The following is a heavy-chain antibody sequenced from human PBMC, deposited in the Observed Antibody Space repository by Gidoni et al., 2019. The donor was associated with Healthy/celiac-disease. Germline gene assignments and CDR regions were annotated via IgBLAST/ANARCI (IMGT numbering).Heavy chain of an antibody. CDR3: ARESSGWPIDY. J-gene: IGHJ4*02. V-gene: IGHV3-21*01. CDR1: GFTFSSYS. Sequence: EVQLVESGGGLVKPGGSLRRSCAASGFTFSSYSMNWVRQAPGKGLEWVSSISSSSSYLYYADSVKGRFTISRDNAKNSLYLQMNSLRAEDTAVYYCARESSGWPIDYWGQGTLVTVSS. D-gene: IGHD6-19*01. CDR2: ISSSSSYL.